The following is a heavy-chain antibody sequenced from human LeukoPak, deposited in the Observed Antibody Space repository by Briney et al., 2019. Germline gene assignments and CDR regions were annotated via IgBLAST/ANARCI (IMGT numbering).Heavy chain of an antibody. D-gene: IGHD6-6*01. CDR3: ARDGYSSSSSDY. CDR2: ISSSSSYI. V-gene: IGHV3-21*01. J-gene: IGHJ4*02. CDR1: GFIFSSYT. Sequence: GGSLTLSCAASGFIFSSYTMNCVRQAPGKGLEWVSSISSSSSYINYADSVKGRFTISRDNAKNSLYLEMNSLRAEDTAVYYCARDGYSSSSSDYWGPGTLVTVSS.